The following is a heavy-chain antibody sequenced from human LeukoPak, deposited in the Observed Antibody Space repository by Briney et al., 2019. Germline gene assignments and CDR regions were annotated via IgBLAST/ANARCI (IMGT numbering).Heavy chain of an antibody. V-gene: IGHV4-34*01. J-gene: IGHJ4*02. CDR1: GGSFSGYY. D-gene: IGHD6-13*01. Sequence: PSETLSLTCAVYGGSFSGYYWSWIRQPPGKGLEWIGEINHSGSTNYNPSLKSRVTISVDTSKNQSSLKLSSVTAADTAVYYCARPHARIAAAGTYFDYWGQGTLVTVSS. CDR2: INHSGST. CDR3: ARPHARIAAAGTYFDY.